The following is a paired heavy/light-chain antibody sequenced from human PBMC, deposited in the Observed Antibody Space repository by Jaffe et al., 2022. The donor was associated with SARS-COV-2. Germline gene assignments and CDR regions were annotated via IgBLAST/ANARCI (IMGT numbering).Light chain of an antibody. CDR3: QQSYSTPIT. CDR2: VAS. CDR1: QSIDRY. Sequence: DIQMTQSPSSLSVSVGDRVTITCRASQSIDRYLNWYQQKPGKAPKVLIYVASSLQSGVPSRFSGSGSGTEFTLTIRSLQPEDFATYYCQQSYSTPITFGQGTRLEIK. V-gene: IGKV1-39*01. J-gene: IGKJ5*01.
Heavy chain of an antibody. V-gene: IGHV4-59*01. CDR2: IYYSGTT. CDR3: AKWPYCTGGTCQRDY. Sequence: QVQLQESGPGLVKPSETLSLTCTVSGGSISGYYWSWIRQPPGKGLEWIGYIYYSGTTYYNPSLKSRVTISVDTFKNQFSLKLTSVTAADTAVYFCAKWPYCTGGTCQRDYWGRGTLVTVSS. D-gene: IGHD2-15*01. CDR1: GGSISGYY. J-gene: IGHJ4*02.